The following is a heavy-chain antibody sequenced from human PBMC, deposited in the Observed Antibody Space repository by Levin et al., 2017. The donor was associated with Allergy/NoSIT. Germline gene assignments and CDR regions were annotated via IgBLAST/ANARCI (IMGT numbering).Heavy chain of an antibody. CDR3: ARSPLSTPQYYYYYYGMDV. V-gene: IGHV1-2*02. CDR2: INPNSGGT. D-gene: IGHD3-16*02. CDR1: GYTFTGYY. J-gene: IGHJ6*02. Sequence: ASVKVSCKASGYTFTGYYMHWVRQAPGQGLEWMGWINPNSGGTNYAQKFQGRVTMTRDTSISTAYMELSRLRSDDTAVYYCARSPLSTPQYYYYYYGMDVWGQGTTVTVSS.